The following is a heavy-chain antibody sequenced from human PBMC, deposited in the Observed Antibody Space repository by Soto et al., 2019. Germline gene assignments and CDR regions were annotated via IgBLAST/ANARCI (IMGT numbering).Heavy chain of an antibody. Sequence: QVQLVQSGAEVKKPGSSVKVSCKASGGTFSSYAISWVRQAPGQGLEWMGGIIPIFGTANYAQKFQGRVTITADESTSTAYMELSSLRSEDTAVYYCARGVVVRGVIITGGFDYWGRGTLVTVSS. D-gene: IGHD3-10*01. J-gene: IGHJ4*02. V-gene: IGHV1-69*01. CDR3: ARGVVVRGVIITGGFDY. CDR1: GGTFSSYA. CDR2: IIPIFGTA.